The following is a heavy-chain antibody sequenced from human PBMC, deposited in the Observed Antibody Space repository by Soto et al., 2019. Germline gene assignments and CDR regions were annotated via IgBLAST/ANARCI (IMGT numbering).Heavy chain of an antibody. CDR1: GFTFSSYA. CDR2: ISGSGGST. D-gene: IGHD6-13*01. J-gene: IGHJ4*02. V-gene: IGHV3-23*01. Sequence: PGGSLRLSCAASGFTFSSYAMSWVRQAPGKGLEWVSAISGSGGSTYYADSVKGRFTISRDNSKNTLYLQMNSLRAEDTAVYYCAKFYSSWYDGFRTIDYWGQGTLVTVSS. CDR3: AKFYSSWYDGFRTIDY.